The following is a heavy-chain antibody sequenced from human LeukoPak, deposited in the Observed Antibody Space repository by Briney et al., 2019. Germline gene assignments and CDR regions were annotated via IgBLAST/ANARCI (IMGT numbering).Heavy chain of an antibody. V-gene: IGHV4-59*01. CDR1: GGSISSDY. CDR2: IYYSGST. Sequence: SETLSLTCTVSGGSISSDYWSWIRQPPGKGLEWIGYIYYSGSTHYNPSLKSRVTISVDTSKNQFSLKLSSVTAADTAVYYCARTEESGYSYRYFGYYYYMDVWGKGTTVTVSS. CDR3: ARTEESGYSYRYFGYYYYMDV. J-gene: IGHJ6*03. D-gene: IGHD5-18*01.